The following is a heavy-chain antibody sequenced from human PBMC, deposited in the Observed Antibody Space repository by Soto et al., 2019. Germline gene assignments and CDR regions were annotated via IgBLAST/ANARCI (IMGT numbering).Heavy chain of an antibody. CDR2: IIPIFGTA. CDR3: ARPYDYVWGTHYPDRDAFDI. J-gene: IGHJ3*02. V-gene: IGHV1-69*06. CDR1: GGTFSSYA. D-gene: IGHD3-16*01. Sequence: GASVKVSCKASGGTFSSYAISWVRQAPGQGLEWMGGIIPIFGTANYAQKFQGRVTITADKSTSTAYMELSSLRSEDTAVYYCARPYDYVWGTHYPDRDAFDIWGQGTMVTVSS.